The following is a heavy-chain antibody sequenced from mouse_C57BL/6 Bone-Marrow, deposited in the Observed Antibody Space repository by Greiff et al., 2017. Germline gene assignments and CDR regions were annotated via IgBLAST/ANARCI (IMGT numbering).Heavy chain of an antibody. V-gene: IGHV1-81*01. J-gene: IGHJ2*01. CDR3: ARLWYLDY. CDR2: IYPESGNP. D-gene: IGHD1-1*02. CDR1: GYTFTSYG. Sequence: QVQLQQSGAELARPGASVKLSCKASGYTFTSYGISWVKQRTGQGLEWIGEIYPESGNPNYNEKFKGKATLTADKSSSTSYMELRSLTAEDSAVYFCARLWYLDYWGQGTTLTVSS.